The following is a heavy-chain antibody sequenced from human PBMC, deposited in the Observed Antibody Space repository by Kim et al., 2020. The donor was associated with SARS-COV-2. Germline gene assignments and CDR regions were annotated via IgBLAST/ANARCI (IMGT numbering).Heavy chain of an antibody. J-gene: IGHJ6*02. Sequence: SETLSLTCAVYGGSFSGYYWSWIRQPPGRGLEWIGEINQSGGTNYNPSLKSRVTVSVDTSKSQFSLKLNSVTAADTAEYYCARGSAGLAYYYYYGMDVWGQGATVIVSS. CDR2: INQSGGT. V-gene: IGHV4-34*01. CDR3: ARGSAGLAYYYYYGMDV. CDR1: GGSFSGYY.